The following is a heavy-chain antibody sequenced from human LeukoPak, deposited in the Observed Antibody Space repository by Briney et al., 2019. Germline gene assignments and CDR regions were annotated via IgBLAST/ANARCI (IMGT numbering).Heavy chain of an antibody. CDR3: AKPALEWDIVVVPAAIDFDY. Sequence: GGSLRLSCAAFGFTFSSYARSWVRQAPGKGLEWVSAISGSGGSTYYADSVKGRFTISRDNSKNTLYLQMNSLRSEDTAVYYCAKPALEWDIVVVPAAIDFDYWGQGTLVTVSS. CDR2: ISGSGGST. D-gene: IGHD2-2*02. CDR1: GFTFSSYA. J-gene: IGHJ4*02. V-gene: IGHV3-23*01.